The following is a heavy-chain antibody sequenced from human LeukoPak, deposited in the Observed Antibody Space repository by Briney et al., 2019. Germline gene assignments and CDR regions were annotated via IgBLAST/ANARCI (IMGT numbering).Heavy chain of an antibody. CDR1: GFTFSSYA. Sequence: GGSLRLSCAASGFTFSSYAMSWVRQAPGKGLEWVSGISGSGGSTNYADSVKGRFTISRDNSKNTLFLQMNSLRAEDTAVYYCAKDTCSGGSCYSNWFDPWGQGTLVTVSS. CDR3: AKDTCSGGSCYSNWFDP. D-gene: IGHD2-15*01. J-gene: IGHJ5*02. V-gene: IGHV3-23*01. CDR2: ISGSGGST.